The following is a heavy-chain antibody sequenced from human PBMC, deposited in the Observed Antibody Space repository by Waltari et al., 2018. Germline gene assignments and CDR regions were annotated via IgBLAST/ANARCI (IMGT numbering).Heavy chain of an antibody. D-gene: IGHD2-21*01. J-gene: IGHJ4*01. CDR2: CSYNGNT. CDR1: GGSITTIPYF. V-gene: IGHV4-39*07. CDR3: ARGLGAIY. Sequence: QLQMQESGPGLVRPSETLSLTCPVPGGSITTIPYFCGWVRPPPGKGLEWIGSCSYNGNTYYNPALKSRATISGDTAKNQVSLVLTSVTAADTAVYDCARGLGAIYWGHGTLVTVSS.